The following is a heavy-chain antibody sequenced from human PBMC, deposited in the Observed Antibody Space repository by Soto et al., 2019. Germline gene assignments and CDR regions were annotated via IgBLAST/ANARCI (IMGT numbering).Heavy chain of an antibody. CDR3: ARLGAVLRYFDWLSPTFDY. CDR1: GDSISSSKW. D-gene: IGHD3-9*01. Sequence: PSETLSLTCAVSGDSISSSKWWSWVRQPPGKGLEWIGEIYHSGSTNYNPSLKSRVIISVDKSKNQFSLKLSSVTDADTAVYYCARLGAVLRYFDWLSPTFDYWGQGTLVTVSS. CDR2: IYHSGST. J-gene: IGHJ4*02. V-gene: IGHV4-4*02.